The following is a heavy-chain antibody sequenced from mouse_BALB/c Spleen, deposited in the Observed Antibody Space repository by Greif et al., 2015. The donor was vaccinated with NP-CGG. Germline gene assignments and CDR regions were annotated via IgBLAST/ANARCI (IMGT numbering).Heavy chain of an antibody. CDR3: ARHYYGSSYSY. V-gene: IGHV5-12-1*01. CDR2: ISSGGGST. CDR1: GFAFSSYD. J-gene: IGHJ2*01. Sequence: EVKVVESGGGLVKPGGSLKLSCAASGFAFSSYDMSWVRQTPEKRLEWVAYISSGGGSTYYPDTVKGRFTISRDNAKNTLYLQMSSLKSEDTAMYYCARHYYGSSYSYWGQGTTPTVSS. D-gene: IGHD1-1*01.